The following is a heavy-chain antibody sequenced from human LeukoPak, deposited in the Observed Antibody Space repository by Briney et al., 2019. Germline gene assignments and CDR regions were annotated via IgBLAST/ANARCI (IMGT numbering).Heavy chain of an antibody. V-gene: IGHV3-7*01. Sequence: ESGGSLRLSCAASGFTFSNAWMNWVRQAPGKGLEWVANIKQDGSEKYYVDSVKGRFTISRDNAQNSLYLQMNSLRAEDTAVYYCTRDNYYDSSSYFSSPSYWYFDLWGRGTLVTVSS. CDR2: IKQDGSEK. CDR3: TRDNYYDSSSYFSSPSYWYFDL. CDR1: GFTFSNAW. D-gene: IGHD3-22*01. J-gene: IGHJ2*01.